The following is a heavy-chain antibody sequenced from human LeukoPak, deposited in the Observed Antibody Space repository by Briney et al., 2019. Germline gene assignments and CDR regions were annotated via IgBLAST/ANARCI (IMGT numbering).Heavy chain of an antibody. J-gene: IGHJ3*02. Sequence: SQTLSLTCAISGDSVSSNSAAWNWIRQSPSRGLEWLGRTYYRSKWYSDHAVSVKSRIIINPDTSKNHFSLQLNSVTPEDTAVYYCASASYRAFAIWGQGTMVTVSS. V-gene: IGHV6-1*01. D-gene: IGHD2-2*01. CDR2: TYYRSKWYS. CDR3: ASASYRAFAI. CDR1: GDSVSSNSAA.